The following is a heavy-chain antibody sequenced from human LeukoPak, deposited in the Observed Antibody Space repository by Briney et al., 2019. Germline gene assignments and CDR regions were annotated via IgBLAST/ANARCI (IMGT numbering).Heavy chain of an antibody. CDR1: GGTFSSYA. CDR2: IIPILGIA. Sequence: GASVKVSCKASGGTFSSYAISWVRQAPGQGLEWMGRIIPILGIANYAQKFQGRVTITADKSTSTAYMELRGLTSDDTAVYYCAREAVLRYFATPNKYGMDVWGQGTTVTVSS. V-gene: IGHV1-69*04. J-gene: IGHJ6*02. CDR3: AREAVLRYFATPNKYGMDV. D-gene: IGHD3-9*01.